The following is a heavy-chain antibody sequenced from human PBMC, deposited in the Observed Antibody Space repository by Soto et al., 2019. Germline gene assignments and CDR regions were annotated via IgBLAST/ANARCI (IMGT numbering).Heavy chain of an antibody. V-gene: IGHV3-11*06. Sequence: QVQLVECGGGLVKPGGSLRLSCAASGFTFSDYYMSWIRQAPGKGLEWVSYISSSSSYTNYADSVKGRFTISRDNAKNSLYLQMNSLRAEDTAVYYCASTRSYYDSSQFDYWGQGTLVTVSS. CDR3: ASTRSYYDSSQFDY. D-gene: IGHD3-22*01. CDR2: ISSSSSYT. J-gene: IGHJ4*02. CDR1: GFTFSDYY.